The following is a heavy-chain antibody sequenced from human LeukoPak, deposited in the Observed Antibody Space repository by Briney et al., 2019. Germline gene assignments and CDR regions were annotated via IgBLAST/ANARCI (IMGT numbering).Heavy chain of an antibody. CDR1: GYTFTGYY. CDR3: ARDDVTTWGAIDY. V-gene: IGHV1-2*02. CDR2: INPNSGGT. J-gene: IGHJ4*02. D-gene: IGHD4-17*01. Sequence: ASVKVSCKASGYTFTGYYMHWVRQAPGQGLEWMGWINPNSGGTNYAQKFQGRVTMTRDTSISTAYMELSRLRSGDTAVYYCARDDVTTWGAIDYWGQGTLVTDSS.